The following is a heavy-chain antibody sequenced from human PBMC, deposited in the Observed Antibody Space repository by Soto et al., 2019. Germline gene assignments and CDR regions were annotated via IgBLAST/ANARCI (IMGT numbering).Heavy chain of an antibody. J-gene: IGHJ4*02. D-gene: IGHD5-12*01. CDR1: GFTFSSYA. V-gene: IGHV3-23*01. CDR2: ISGSGGGT. CDR3: AKDMILSGYAQRATFDY. Sequence: GGSLRLSCAASGFTFSSYAMSWVRQAPGKGLEWVSAISGSGGGTYYADSVKGRFTISRDNSKNTLYLQMNSLRAEDTAVYYCAKDMILSGYAQRATFDYWGQGTLVTV.